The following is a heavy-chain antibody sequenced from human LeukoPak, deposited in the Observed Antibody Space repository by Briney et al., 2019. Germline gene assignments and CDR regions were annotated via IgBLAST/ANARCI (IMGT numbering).Heavy chain of an antibody. J-gene: IGHJ5*02. D-gene: IGHD3-9*01. V-gene: IGHV1-2*02. Sequence: ASVKVSCKASGYTFTGYYMHWVRQAPGQGLEWMGWINPNSGGTNYAQKFQGRVTMTRDTSISTAYMELSRLRSDDTAVYYCARDLPDYDILTGYYMEQRRSWFDPWGQGTLVTVSS. CDR3: ARDLPDYDILTGYYMEQRRSWFDP. CDR1: GYTFTGYY. CDR2: INPNSGGT.